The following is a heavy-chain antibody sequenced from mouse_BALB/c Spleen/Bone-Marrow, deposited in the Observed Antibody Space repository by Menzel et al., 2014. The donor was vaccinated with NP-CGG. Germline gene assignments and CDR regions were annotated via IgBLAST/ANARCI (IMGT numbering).Heavy chain of an antibody. J-gene: IGHJ1*01. Sequence: EVKLVESGRGLVQPGGSRKLSCAASGFTFSDYGMAWVRQAPGKGPEWVASISILAYSIYYADTVTGRFTISRENAKNTLYLEMSSLRSEDTAMYYCARDQVYYYGSSYGYFDVWGAGTTVTVSS. CDR1: GFTFSDYG. D-gene: IGHD1-1*01. CDR3: ARDQVYYYGSSYGYFDV. V-gene: IGHV5-15*02. CDR2: ISILAYSI.